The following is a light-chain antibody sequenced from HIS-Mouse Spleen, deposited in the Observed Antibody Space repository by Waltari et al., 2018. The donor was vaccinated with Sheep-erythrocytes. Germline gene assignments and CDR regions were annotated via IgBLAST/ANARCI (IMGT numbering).Light chain of an antibody. J-gene: IGKJ2*01. CDR1: QSVSSY. CDR3: QQRSNWYT. V-gene: IGKV3-11*01. Sequence: EIVLTQSPATLSLSPGERATLSCRASQSVSSYLAWYQQKPGQAPRLLIYDASNRATAIPARFSGSGSGKDFTLTISSLEPEDFAVYYCQQRSNWYTFGPGTKLEIK. CDR2: DAS.